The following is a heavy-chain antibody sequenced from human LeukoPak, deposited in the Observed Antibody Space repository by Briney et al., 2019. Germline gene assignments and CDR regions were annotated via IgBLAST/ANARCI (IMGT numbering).Heavy chain of an antibody. J-gene: IGHJ4*02. Sequence: GGSLRLSCEASGFSFSTYAMSWVRQAPGKGLAWVSAISPNADNTYYADSVKGRFTISGDNSKNTVFLQMNSLRGEDTALYYCTKGKDDYWGQGTLVTVSS. V-gene: IGHV3-23*01. CDR3: TKGKDDY. CDR2: ISPNADNT. CDR1: GFSFSTYA.